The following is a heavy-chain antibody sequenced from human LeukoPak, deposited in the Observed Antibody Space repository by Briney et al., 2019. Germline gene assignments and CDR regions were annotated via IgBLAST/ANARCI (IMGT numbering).Heavy chain of an antibody. D-gene: IGHD2/OR15-2a*01. V-gene: IGHV1-69*13. CDR2: IIPIFGTA. Sequence: ASVKVSCKASGGTFSSYAISWVRQAPGQGLEWMGGIIPIFGTANYAQKFQGRVTITADESTSTAFMELSSLRSEDTAVYYCARGPDYLIDYWGQGTLVTVSS. CDR3: ARGPDYLIDY. J-gene: IGHJ4*02. CDR1: GGTFSSYA.